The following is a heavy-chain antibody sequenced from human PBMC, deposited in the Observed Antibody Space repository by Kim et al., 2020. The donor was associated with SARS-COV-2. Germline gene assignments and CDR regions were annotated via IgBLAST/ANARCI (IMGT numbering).Heavy chain of an antibody. V-gene: IGHV3-30*04. J-gene: IGHJ2*01. CDR3: ARVGSHDYGERSSYWYFDL. CDR1: GFTFSSYA. Sequence: GGYLRLSCAASGFTFSSYAMHWVRQAPGKGLEWVAVISYDGSNKYYADSVKGRFTISRDNSKNTLYLQMNSLRAEDTAVYYCARVGSHDYGERSSYWYFDLWGRGTLVTVSS. CDR2: ISYDGSNK. D-gene: IGHD4-17*01.